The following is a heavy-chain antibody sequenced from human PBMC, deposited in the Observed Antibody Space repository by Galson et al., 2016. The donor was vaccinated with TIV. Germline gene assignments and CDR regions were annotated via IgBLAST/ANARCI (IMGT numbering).Heavy chain of an antibody. Sequence: SLRLSCAASGFNFDVRWMSWLRQVPGKELEWVGSIRSGSEAGTTDYAATVKGRFTISRDDSKDTLYLQMNNLKASDTAVYYCARHSASAFPSHFDVWGQGTLVTVSS. D-gene: IGHD6-25*01. CDR1: GFNFDVRW. J-gene: IGHJ4*02. V-gene: IGHV3-15*01. CDR3: ARHSASAFPSHFDV. CDR2: IRSGSEAGTT.